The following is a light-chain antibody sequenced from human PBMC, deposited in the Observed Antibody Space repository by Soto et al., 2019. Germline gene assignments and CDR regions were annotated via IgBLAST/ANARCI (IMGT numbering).Light chain of an antibody. V-gene: IGKV4-1*01. J-gene: IGKJ2*01. CDR1: QSVLYSSNNKNY. Sequence: DIVMTQSPDSLAVSLGERSTINCKSSQSVLYSSNNKNYLAWYQQKPGQPPKLLIYWASTRESGVPDRFSGSGSGTDFTLTISSLQAEEVAVYYCQQYYGTPLTFGQGTKLEIK. CDR2: WAS. CDR3: QQYYGTPLT.